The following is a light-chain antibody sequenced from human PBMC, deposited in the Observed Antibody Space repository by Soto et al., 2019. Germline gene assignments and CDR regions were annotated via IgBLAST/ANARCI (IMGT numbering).Light chain of an antibody. V-gene: IGLV2-14*03. CDR1: SSDVGGSNF. J-gene: IGLJ1*01. CDR3: GSYTSSTTSV. CDR2: DVA. Sequence: QSVLTQPASVSDSPGQSITISCTGTSSDVGGSNFVSWYQQHPGKPPKLIIYDVANRPSGVSNRFSGSKSGSTASLIISRLQTEYEADYYGGSYTSSTTSVFGTGPKATVL.